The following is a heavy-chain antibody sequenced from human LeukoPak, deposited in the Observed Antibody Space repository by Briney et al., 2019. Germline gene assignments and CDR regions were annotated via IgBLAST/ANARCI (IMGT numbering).Heavy chain of an antibody. CDR2: INPNSGGT. CDR1: GGTFSSYA. J-gene: IGHJ4*02. V-gene: IGHV1-2*02. D-gene: IGHD3-10*01. Sequence: ASVKVSCKASGGTFSSYAFSWVRQAPGQGLEWMGWINPNSGGTNYAQKFQGRVTMTRDTSISTAYMELSRLRSDDTAVYYCARGLNRWRSGTDFDYWGQGTLVTVSS. CDR3: ARGLNRWRSGTDFDY.